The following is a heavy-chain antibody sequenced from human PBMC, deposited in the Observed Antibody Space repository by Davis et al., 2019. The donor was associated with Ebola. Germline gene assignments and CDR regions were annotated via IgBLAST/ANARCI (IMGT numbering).Heavy chain of an antibody. CDR1: GGSVSSGSYY. V-gene: IGHV4-61*01. J-gene: IGHJ4*02. Sequence: SETLSLTCTVSGGSVSSGSYYWSWIRQPPGKGLEWIGYIYYSGSTNYNPSLKSRVTISVDTSKNQFSLKLSSVTAADTAVYYCARAAAGIVDYWGQGTLVTVSS. CDR3: ARAAAGIVDY. D-gene: IGHD6-13*01. CDR2: IYYSGST.